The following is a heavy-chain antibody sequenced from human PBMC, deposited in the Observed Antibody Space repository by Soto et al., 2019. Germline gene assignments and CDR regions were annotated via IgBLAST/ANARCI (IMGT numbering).Heavy chain of an antibody. V-gene: IGHV3-30*03. CDR3: ATGRLCWELAD. J-gene: IGHJ4*02. CDR1: GFTFTTYG. CDR2: ISYGGSGGDK. D-gene: IGHD1-26*01. Sequence: VQLVESGGGVVQPGRSLRLSCEASGFTFTTYGMHWVRQAPGKGLEWVALISYGGSGGDKYYADSVKGRFPISRDTSKIPLHLQMDSLGREDTSVYYCATGRLCWELADWGQGTPVTVSS.